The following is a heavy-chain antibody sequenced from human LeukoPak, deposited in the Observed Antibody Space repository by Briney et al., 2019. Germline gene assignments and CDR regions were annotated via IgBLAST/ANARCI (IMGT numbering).Heavy chain of an antibody. D-gene: IGHD6-13*01. CDR3: ASSSSWYGIFGGTTGYNWFDP. CDR2: INHSGST. J-gene: IGHJ5*02. CDR1: GFTSSNFA. Sequence: PGGSLKLSCAASGFTSSNFAMNWVRQAPGKGLEWIGEINHSGSTNYNPSLKSRVTISVDTSKNQFSLKLSSVTAADTAVYYCASSSSWYGIFGGTTGYNWFDPWGQGTLVTVSS. V-gene: IGHV4-34*01.